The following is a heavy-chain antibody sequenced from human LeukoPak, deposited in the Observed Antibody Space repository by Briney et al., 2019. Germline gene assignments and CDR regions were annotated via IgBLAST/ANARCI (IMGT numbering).Heavy chain of an antibody. D-gene: IGHD1-26*01. J-gene: IGHJ6*03. Sequence: SETLSLTCTVSGGSISSYYWSWIRQPPGKGLEWIGAVYSENTYYNPSLKSRVSISVDTSKNQFSLTMSSVTAADTAVYFCARGLEVRARVGYHYYMDVWGEGTTVTVSS. CDR2: VYSENT. CDR1: GGSISSYY. V-gene: IGHV4-59*12. CDR3: ARGLEVRARVGYHYYMDV.